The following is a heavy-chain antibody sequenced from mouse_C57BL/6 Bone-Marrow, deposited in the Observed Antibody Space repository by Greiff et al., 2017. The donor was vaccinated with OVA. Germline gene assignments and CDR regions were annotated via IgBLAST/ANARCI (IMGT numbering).Heavy chain of an antibody. CDR3: ARVWRYYFDY. CDR2: ISYSGST. Sequence: EVQLQESGPGLAKPSQTLSLTCSVTGYSITSDYWNWLRKFPGNKLEYMGYISYSGSTYYNPSLKSRISITRDTSKNQYYLQLNAVTTEDTATYYCARVWRYYFDYWGQGTTLTVSS. D-gene: IGHD1-1*02. J-gene: IGHJ2*01. V-gene: IGHV3-8*01. CDR1: GYSITSDY.